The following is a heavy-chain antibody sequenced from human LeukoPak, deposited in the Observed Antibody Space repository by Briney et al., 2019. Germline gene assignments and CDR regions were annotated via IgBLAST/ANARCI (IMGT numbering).Heavy chain of an antibody. CDR2: ISCSGGVT. J-gene: IGHJ4*02. CDR1: GFTFSSYA. CDR3: AKGPGYFEP. D-gene: IGHD3-9*01. V-gene: IGHV3-23*01. Sequence: GGSLRLSCAASGFTFSSYAMSWVRQAPGKGLEWVSAISCSGGVTYYADSVKGRFTISRDNSKNTLYLQMNSLRVDDTAVYYCAKGPGYFEPWGQGTLVTVSS.